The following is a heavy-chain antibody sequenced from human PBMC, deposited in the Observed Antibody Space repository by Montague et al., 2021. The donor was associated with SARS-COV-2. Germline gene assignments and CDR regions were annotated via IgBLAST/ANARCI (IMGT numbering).Heavy chain of an antibody. CDR2: INHSGST. V-gene: IGHV4-34*01. J-gene: IGHJ2*01. CDR1: GGSFSGYY. CDR3: ARGAPTITMIVVVFTGAGWYFDL. Sequence: SETLSLTCAVHGGSFSGYYWSWIRQPPGKGLEWIGEINHSGSTNYNPSLKSRVSISVDTSKNQFSLKLSSVTAADTAVYYCARGAPTITMIVVVFTGAGWYFDLWGRGTRSLSPQ. D-gene: IGHD3-22*01.